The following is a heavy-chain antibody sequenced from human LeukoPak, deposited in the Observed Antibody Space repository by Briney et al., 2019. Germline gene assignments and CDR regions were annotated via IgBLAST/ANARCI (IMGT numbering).Heavy chain of an antibody. J-gene: IGHJ4*02. CDR3: VRDLGLLWFGELFD. Sequence: ASVKVSCKASGYSFTGYYMHWVRQAPGQGLEWMGWINPDSGGTNYAQKFQGRVTMTRDTSISTAYMELSRLRSDDTAVYYCVRDLGLLWFGELFDWGQGTLVTVSS. V-gene: IGHV1-2*02. CDR1: GYSFTGYY. CDR2: INPDSGGT. D-gene: IGHD3-10*01.